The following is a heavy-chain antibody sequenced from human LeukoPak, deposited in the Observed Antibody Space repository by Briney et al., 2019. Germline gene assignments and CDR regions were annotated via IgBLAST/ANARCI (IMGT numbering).Heavy chain of an antibody. Sequence: ASVKVSCKASGYTFTSYGISWVRQAPGRGLEWMGRINPNSGGTNYAQKFQGRVTMTRDTSISTAYMELSRLRSDDTAVYYCARPNIAVAGGDFDYWGQGTLVTVSS. CDR2: INPNSGGT. D-gene: IGHD6-19*01. V-gene: IGHV1-2*06. CDR1: GYTFTSYG. J-gene: IGHJ4*02. CDR3: ARPNIAVAGGDFDY.